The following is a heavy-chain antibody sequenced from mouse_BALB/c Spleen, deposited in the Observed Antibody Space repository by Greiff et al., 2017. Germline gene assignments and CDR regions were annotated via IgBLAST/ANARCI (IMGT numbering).Heavy chain of an antibody. J-gene: IGHJ3*01. CDR3: ARSDYGLAY. CDR2: ISSGSSTI. D-gene: IGHD1-2*01. CDR1: GFTFSSFG. V-gene: IGHV5-17*02. Sequence: EVKLVESGGGLVQPGGSRKLSCAASGFTFSSFGMHWVRQAPEKGQVWVAYISSGSSTIYYADTVKGRFTISRDNPKNTLFLQMTSLRSEDTAMYYCARSDYGLAYWGQGTLVTVSA.